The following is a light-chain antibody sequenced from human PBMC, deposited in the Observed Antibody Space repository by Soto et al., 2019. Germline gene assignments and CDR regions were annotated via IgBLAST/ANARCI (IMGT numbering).Light chain of an antibody. J-gene: IGLJ3*02. CDR2: NNN. Sequence: QSVLTQPPSASGTPGQRVTIPCSGSSSDIGSNFVNWYQQLPGTAPQLLMYNNNQRPSGVPDRFSGSKSGTSASLAISGLQPEDEADYHCATWDDSLSGLVFGGGTQLTVL. CDR1: SSDIGSNF. V-gene: IGLV1-44*01. CDR3: ATWDDSLSGLV.